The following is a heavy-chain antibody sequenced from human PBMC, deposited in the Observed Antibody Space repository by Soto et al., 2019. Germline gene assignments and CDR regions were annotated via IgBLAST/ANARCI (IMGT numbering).Heavy chain of an antibody. CDR1: GASITTSPYN. J-gene: IGHJ5*02. CDR2: ISYGATP. V-gene: IGHV4-39*01. Sequence: SETLSLTCSVSGASITTSPYNWAWIRQPPKKGLQWIGTISYGATPYSTASLESRVTMSVDTSKNQFSLKLSSVTAADTAVYYCARHTTGFPNWFDSWGQGTLVTVSS. CDR3: ARHTTGFPNWFDS. D-gene: IGHD1-1*01.